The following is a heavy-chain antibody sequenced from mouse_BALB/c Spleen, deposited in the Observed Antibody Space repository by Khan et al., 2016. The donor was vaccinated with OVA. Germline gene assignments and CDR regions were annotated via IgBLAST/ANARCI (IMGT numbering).Heavy chain of an antibody. D-gene: IGHD1-3*01. CDR2: ISTYYGDA. Sequence: VQLQESGAELVRPGVSVKISCKGSGYTFTDYAMHWVKQSHAKSLEWIGVISTYYGDADYNQKFKGKATMTVDKSSSPAYMEIARLTYEDSAIYYCARGSGNSRFAYWGQGTLVTVSA. CDR3: ARGSGNSRFAY. CDR1: GYTFTDYA. J-gene: IGHJ3*01. V-gene: IGHV1S137*01.